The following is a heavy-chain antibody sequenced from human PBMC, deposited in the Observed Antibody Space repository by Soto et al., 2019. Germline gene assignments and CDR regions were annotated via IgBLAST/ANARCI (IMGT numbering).Heavy chain of an antibody. J-gene: IGHJ6*02. CDR2: IYYSGST. Sequence: SETLSLTCTVSGGSISSYYWSWIRQPPGKGLEWIGYIYYSGSTNYNPSLKSRVTISVDTSKNQFSLKLGSVTAADTAVYYCARDLGYSYGYDNYYYGMDVWGQGTTVTVSS. CDR3: ARDLGYSYGYDNYYYGMDV. CDR1: GGSISSYY. D-gene: IGHD5-18*01. V-gene: IGHV4-59*01.